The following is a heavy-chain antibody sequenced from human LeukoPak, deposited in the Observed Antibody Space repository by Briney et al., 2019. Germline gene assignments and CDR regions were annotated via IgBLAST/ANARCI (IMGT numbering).Heavy chain of an antibody. CDR2: IYYSGST. Sequence: SEPLSLTCTVSGGSISSSSYYWGWIRQPPGKGLEWIGSIYYSGSTCYNPSLKSRATISVDTSKNQFSLKLSSVTAAETVVYHCARTIRDAFDIWGQGTMVTVSS. J-gene: IGHJ3*02. CDR3: ARTIRDAFDI. V-gene: IGHV4-39*01. CDR1: GGSISSSSYY.